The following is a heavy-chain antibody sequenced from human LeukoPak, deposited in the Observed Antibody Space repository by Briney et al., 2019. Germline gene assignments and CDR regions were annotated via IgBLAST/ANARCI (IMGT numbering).Heavy chain of an antibody. J-gene: IGHJ5*02. V-gene: IGHV3-23*01. CDR1: GFTFSSYA. CDR3: AKTPHYSTPLGWFDP. Sequence: GGSLRLSCAASGFTFSSYAMSWVRQAPGKGLEWVSAISGSGGSTYYADSVEGRLTISRDNSKNTLYLQMNSLRAEDTAVYYCAKTPHYSTPLGWFDPWGQGTLVTVSS. CDR2: ISGSGGST. D-gene: IGHD6-13*01.